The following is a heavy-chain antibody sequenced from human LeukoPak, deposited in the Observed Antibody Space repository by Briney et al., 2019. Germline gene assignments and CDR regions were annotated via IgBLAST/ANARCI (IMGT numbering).Heavy chain of an antibody. CDR3: AHRRRDGYNSDAFDI. Sequence: SGPTLVNPTQTLTLTCTFSGFSLSTSGVAVGWIRQPPGKALEWLALIYWNDEKRHSPSLKSRLTITKGTSKNQVVLTMTKMDPVDTATYYCAHRRRDGYNSDAFDIWGQGTMITVSS. CDR2: IYWNDEK. J-gene: IGHJ3*02. V-gene: IGHV2-5*01. D-gene: IGHD5-24*01. CDR1: GFSLSTSGVA.